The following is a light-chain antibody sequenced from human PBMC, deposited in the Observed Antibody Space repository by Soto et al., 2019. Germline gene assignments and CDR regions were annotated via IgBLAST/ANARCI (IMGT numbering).Light chain of an antibody. CDR2: GAS. J-gene: IGKJ1*01. Sequence: EIVMTQSPATLSVSPRERATLSCRASQSVSSNLAWYQQKPGQAPRLLIYGASTRATGIPARFSGSGSGTEFTLTISSLQSEDFAVYYCQQYNNWPPMAFGQGNKVEIK. CDR1: QSVSSN. V-gene: IGKV3-15*01. CDR3: QQYNNWPPMA.